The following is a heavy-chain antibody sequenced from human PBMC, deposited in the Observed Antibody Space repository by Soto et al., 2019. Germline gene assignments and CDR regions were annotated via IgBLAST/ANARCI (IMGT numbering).Heavy chain of an antibody. CDR3: AKDPSSIVAVAGEFDP. D-gene: IGHD6-19*01. Sequence: GGSLRLSCAASGFTFDDYAMHWVRQAPGKGLEWVSGISGSGGSTYYADSVKGRFTISRDNSKNTLYLQMNSLRAEDTAVYYCAKDPSSIVAVAGEFDPWGQGTLVTVSS. CDR1: GFTFDDYA. CDR2: ISGSGGST. V-gene: IGHV3-23*01. J-gene: IGHJ5*02.